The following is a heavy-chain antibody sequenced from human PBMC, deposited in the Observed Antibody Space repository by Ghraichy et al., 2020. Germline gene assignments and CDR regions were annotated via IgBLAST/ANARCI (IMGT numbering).Heavy chain of an antibody. J-gene: IGHJ6*02. D-gene: IGHD2-21*02. CDR1: GGSFSGYY. CDR2: INHSGST. Sequence: ESLNISCAVYGGSFSGYYWSWIRQPPGKGLEWIGEINHSGSTNYNPSLKSRVTISVDTSKNQFSLKLSSVTAADTAVYYCARHPRADSHSQSYGLDVWGQGTTDTVSS. V-gene: IGHV4-34*01. CDR3: ARHPRADSHSQSYGLDV.